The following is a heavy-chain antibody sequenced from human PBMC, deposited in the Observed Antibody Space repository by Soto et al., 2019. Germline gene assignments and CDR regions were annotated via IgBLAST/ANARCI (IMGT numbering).Heavy chain of an antibody. CDR1: GFTFNNYV. Sequence: PGGSLRLSCAASGFTFNNYVMSWVRQAPGKGLEWVSAISSSGGTTYYADSVKGRFTISRDNSKNTLYLQMNNLRAEDTALYYCAKDTTRQWLPPDAFDIWGQGTMVTVSS. CDR2: ISSSGGTT. D-gene: IGHD6-19*01. V-gene: IGHV3-23*01. CDR3: AKDTTRQWLPPDAFDI. J-gene: IGHJ3*02.